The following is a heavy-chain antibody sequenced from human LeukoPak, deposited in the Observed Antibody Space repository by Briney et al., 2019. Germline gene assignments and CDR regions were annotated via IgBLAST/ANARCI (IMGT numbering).Heavy chain of an antibody. J-gene: IGHJ4*02. V-gene: IGHV3-30*04. CDR3: AKGRPVVVTALLFDN. CDR2: ISYDGSNK. CDR1: GFTFSSYA. D-gene: IGHD2-21*02. Sequence: GGSLRLSCAASGFTFSSYAMHWVRQAPGKGLEWVAVISYDGSNKYYADSVKGRFTISRDNAKNSLYLQMNSLRAEDTAVYYCAKGRPVVVTALLFDNWGQGTLVTVSS.